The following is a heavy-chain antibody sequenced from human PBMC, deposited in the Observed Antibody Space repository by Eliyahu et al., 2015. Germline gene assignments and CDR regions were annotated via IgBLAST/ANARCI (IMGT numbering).Heavy chain of an antibody. CDR2: ISSSSSYI. CDR3: ARVRGRRSYYDSSDGYYFDY. D-gene: IGHD3-22*01. J-gene: IGHJ4*02. CDR1: GFTFSSYS. Sequence: EVQLVESGGGLVKPGGSLRLSCAASGFTFSSYSXNWVRQAPGKGLGWASSISSSSSYIYYADSVKGRFTISRDNAKNSLYLQMNSLRAEDTAVYYCARVRGRRSYYDSSDGYYFDYWGQGTLVTVSS. V-gene: IGHV3-21*01.